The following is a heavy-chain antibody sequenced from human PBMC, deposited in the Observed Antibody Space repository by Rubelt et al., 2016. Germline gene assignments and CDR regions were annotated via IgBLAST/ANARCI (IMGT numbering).Heavy chain of an antibody. CDR1: GFTFSSYG. CDR2: IWYDGSNK. V-gene: IGHV3-33*01. D-gene: IGHD1-26*01. CDR3: ARGGMGGSTGYFDY. Sequence: GGVVQPGRSLRLSCAASGFTFSSYGMHWVRQAPGKGLEWVAVIWYDGSNKYYADSVKGRFTISRDNSKNTLYLQMNSLRAEVTAVYYCARGGMGGSTGYFDYWGQGTLVTVSS. J-gene: IGHJ4*02.